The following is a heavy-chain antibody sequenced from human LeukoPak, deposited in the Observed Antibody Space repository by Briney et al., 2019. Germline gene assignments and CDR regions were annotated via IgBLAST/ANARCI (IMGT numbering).Heavy chain of an antibody. Sequence: GGSLRLSCAASGFTFSSYAMHWVRQAPGKGLEWVAVISYDGSNKYYADSVKGRFTISRDNSKNTLYLQMNSLRAEDTAVYYCASKGSGSYYGDDYWGQGTLVTVSS. CDR2: ISYDGSNK. J-gene: IGHJ4*02. CDR3: ASKGSGSYYGDDY. D-gene: IGHD1-26*01. V-gene: IGHV3-30-3*01. CDR1: GFTFSSYA.